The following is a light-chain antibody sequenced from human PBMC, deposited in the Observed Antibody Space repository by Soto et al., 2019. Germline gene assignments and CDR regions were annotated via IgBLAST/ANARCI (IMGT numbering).Light chain of an antibody. V-gene: IGKV3-20*01. J-gene: IGKJ4*01. CDR2: GAS. CDR1: QSVSSSY. Sequence: EIVLTQSPGTLSLSPGERATLSCRASQSVSSSYLAWYQQKPGQAPRLLIYGASSRATGIPDRFSGSGSATDFTLTISRLEPEDFAVYYCQQYGTSPPLTFGGGTKVEIK. CDR3: QQYGTSPPLT.